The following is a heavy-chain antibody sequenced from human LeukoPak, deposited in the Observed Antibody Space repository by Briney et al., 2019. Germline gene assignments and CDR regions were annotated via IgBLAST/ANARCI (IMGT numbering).Heavy chain of an antibody. V-gene: IGHV3-23*01. Sequence: GGSLRLSCAASGFTFSSYAMSRVRQAPGKGLEWVSAISGSGGSTYYADSVKGRFTISRDNSKNTLYLQMNSLRAEDTAVYYCAKDVGQQLPPGYFDYWGQGTLVTVSS. CDR1: GFTFSSYA. D-gene: IGHD6-13*01. CDR3: AKDVGQQLPPGYFDY. J-gene: IGHJ4*02. CDR2: ISGSGGST.